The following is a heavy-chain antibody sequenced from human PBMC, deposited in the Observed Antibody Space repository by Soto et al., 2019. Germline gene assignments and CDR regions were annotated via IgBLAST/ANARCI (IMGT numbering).Heavy chain of an antibody. CDR3: WTVIKVPGAIIPYHYDK. J-gene: IGHJ4*02. Sequence: ASVKVSCKVSGYSLAELSMHWVRQAPGKGLEWMGGFNAEDAEMIYAQKFQGRVSMTEDTSTDTASMELSSLRSEDMAMYYCWTVIKVPGAIIPYHYDKWGQGTQVTVSS. V-gene: IGHV1-24*01. CDR2: FNAEDAEM. CDR1: GYSLAELS. D-gene: IGHD2-2*01.